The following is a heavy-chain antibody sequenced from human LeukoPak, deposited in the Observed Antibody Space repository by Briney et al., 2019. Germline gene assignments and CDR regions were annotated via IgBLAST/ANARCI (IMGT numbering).Heavy chain of an antibody. J-gene: IGHJ3*02. Sequence: PGGSLRLSCAASGFTFSSYAMHWVRQAPGKGLEWVAIISYDGSNKYYADSVKGRFTISRDNSKNTVYLQMNSLRVEDTAVYYCARGWVVATGGFDIWGQGSLVTVSS. CDR2: ISYDGSNK. V-gene: IGHV3-30*14. CDR3: ARGWVVATGGFDI. CDR1: GFTFSSYA. D-gene: IGHD2-8*02.